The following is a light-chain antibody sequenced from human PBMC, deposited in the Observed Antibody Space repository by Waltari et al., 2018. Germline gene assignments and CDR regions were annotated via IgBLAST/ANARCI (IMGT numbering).Light chain of an antibody. V-gene: IGKV4-1*01. J-gene: IGKJ2*01. CDR3: QQYYSTYVYT. CDR2: WAS. Sequence: DIVMTQSPDSLAVSLGERATINCKSSQSVLYSSNNKNYLAWYQQKPGQPPKLLIYWASTRESGGPDRFSGSGSGTDFTLTISSRQAEDVAVYYCQQYYSTYVYTFGQGTKLEIK. CDR1: QSVLYSSNNKNY.